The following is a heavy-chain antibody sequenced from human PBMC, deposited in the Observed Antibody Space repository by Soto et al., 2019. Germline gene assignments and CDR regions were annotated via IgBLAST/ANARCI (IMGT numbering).Heavy chain of an antibody. Sequence: SETLSLTCAVYGGSFSGYYWSWIRQPPGKGLEWIGEINHSGSTNYNPSLKSRVTISVDTSKNQFSLKLSSVTAADTAVYYCAGSLITVPGVINYWGPGTLVTVSS. D-gene: IGHD6-19*01. CDR2: INHSGST. J-gene: IGHJ4*02. V-gene: IGHV4-34*01. CDR1: GGSFSGYY. CDR3: AGSLITVPGVINY.